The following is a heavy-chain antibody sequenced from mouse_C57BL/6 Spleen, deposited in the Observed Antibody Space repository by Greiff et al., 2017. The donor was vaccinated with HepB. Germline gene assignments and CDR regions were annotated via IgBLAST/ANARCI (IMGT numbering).Heavy chain of an antibody. J-gene: IGHJ2*01. CDR2: IDPETGGT. V-gene: IGHV1-15*01. Sequence: VKLQESGAELVRPGASVTLSCKASGYTFTDYEMHWVKQTPVHGLEWIGAIDPETGGTAYNQKFKGKAILTADKSSSTAYMELRSLTSEDSAVYCCTTYGSIHDYWGQGTTLTVSS. CDR3: TTYGSIHDY. D-gene: IGHD1-1*01. CDR1: GYTFTDYE.